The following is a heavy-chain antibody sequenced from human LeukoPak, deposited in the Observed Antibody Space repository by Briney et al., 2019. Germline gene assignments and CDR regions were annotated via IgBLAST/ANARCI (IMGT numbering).Heavy chain of an antibody. CDR1: GGSISSYY. CDR3: ARDGDGTGWSNY. CDR2: IYYSGST. J-gene: IGHJ4*02. D-gene: IGHD6-19*01. Sequence: SETLSLTCTVSGGSISSYYWSWIRQPPGKCLEWIGYIYYSGSTNYNPSLKSRVTISVDTSKNQFSLKLSSVTAADTAVYYCARDGDGTGWSNYWGQGTLVTVSS. V-gene: IGHV4-59*01.